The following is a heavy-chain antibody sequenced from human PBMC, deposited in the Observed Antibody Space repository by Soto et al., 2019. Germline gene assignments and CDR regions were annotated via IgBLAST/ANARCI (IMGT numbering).Heavy chain of an antibody. Sequence: QVQLVQSGAEVKKPGSSVKVSCKASGGTFSSYNINWVRQAPGQGLEWMGGIIPIFGTANYAQKFQGRVTIIADESTSTAYIELSSRRSEDTAVYYCARGGDRSKVNEVLDYYGIDVWGQGTTVIVSS. J-gene: IGHJ6*02. D-gene: IGHD1-1*01. CDR2: IIPIFGTA. CDR1: GGTFSSYN. CDR3: ARGGDRSKVNEVLDYYGIDV. V-gene: IGHV1-69*01.